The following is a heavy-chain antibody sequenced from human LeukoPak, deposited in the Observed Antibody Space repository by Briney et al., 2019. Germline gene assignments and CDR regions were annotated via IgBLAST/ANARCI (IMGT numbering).Heavy chain of an antibody. CDR1: GYTFTSYY. CDR2: INPSGDST. V-gene: IGHV1-46*01. J-gene: IGHJ4*02. D-gene: IGHD3-10*01. CDR3: ARVGGENYYGSGSHFDY. Sequence: ASVKVSCKASGYTFTSYYMHWVRQAPGQGLEWMGIINPSGDSTSYAQKVQGRVTMTRDTSTSTVYMELSSLRSEDTAVYYCARVGGENYYGSGSHFDYWGQGTLVTVSS.